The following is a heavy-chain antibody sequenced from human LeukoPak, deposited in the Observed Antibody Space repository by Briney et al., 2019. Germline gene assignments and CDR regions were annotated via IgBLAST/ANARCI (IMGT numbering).Heavy chain of an antibody. Sequence: PSETLSLTCAVSGGSISPYYWSWIRQPPGKGLEWIGYIYYSGSTNYNPSLKSRVTISVDTSKNQFSLKLSSVTAADTAVYYCARGPTYGSGSYFADSWGQGTLVTVSS. J-gene: IGHJ4*02. CDR3: ARGPTYGSGSYFADS. CDR1: GGSISPYY. V-gene: IGHV4-59*08. D-gene: IGHD3-10*01. CDR2: IYYSGST.